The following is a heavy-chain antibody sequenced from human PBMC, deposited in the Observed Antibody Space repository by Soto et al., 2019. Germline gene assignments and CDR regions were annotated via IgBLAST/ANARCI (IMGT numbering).Heavy chain of an antibody. CDR1: GFTFSDYY. J-gene: IGHJ2*01. CDR3: ARDRVSGSYRYFDL. Sequence: NPGGSLRLSCAASGFTFSDYYMSWIRQAPGKGLEWVSYISSSGSTIYYADSVKGRFTISRDNAKNSLYLQMNSLRAEDTAVYYCARDRVSGSYRYFDLWGRGTLVTVSS. CDR2: ISSSGSTI. V-gene: IGHV3-11*01. D-gene: IGHD1-26*01.